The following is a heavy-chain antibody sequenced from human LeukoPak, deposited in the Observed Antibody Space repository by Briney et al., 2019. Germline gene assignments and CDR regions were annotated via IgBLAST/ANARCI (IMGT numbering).Heavy chain of an antibody. D-gene: IGHD3-22*01. CDR3: ARGSYDSSGYSLGDAFDI. V-gene: IGHV4-4*07. Sequence: PSETLSLTCTVSGGSISSYYWSWIRQPPGKGLEWIGRIYTSGSTNYNPSLKSRVTMSVDTSKNQFSLKLSSVTAADTAVYYCARGSYDSSGYSLGDAFDIWGQGTMVTVSS. CDR2: IYTSGST. J-gene: IGHJ3*02. CDR1: GGSISSYY.